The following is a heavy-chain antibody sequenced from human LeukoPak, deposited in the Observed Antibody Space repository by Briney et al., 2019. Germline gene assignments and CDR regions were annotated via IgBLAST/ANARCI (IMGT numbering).Heavy chain of an antibody. CDR3: ATDYGGY. D-gene: IGHD3-10*01. V-gene: IGHV3-7*04. Sequence: GSLRLSCEASGFTFISYWMSWVRQAPGKGLEWVANIKQDGSEKYYVDSVKGRFTISRDNGQNSLYLQMNSLRAEDTAVYYCATDYGGYWGQGTLVTVSS. CDR2: IKQDGSEK. J-gene: IGHJ4*02. CDR1: GFTFISYW.